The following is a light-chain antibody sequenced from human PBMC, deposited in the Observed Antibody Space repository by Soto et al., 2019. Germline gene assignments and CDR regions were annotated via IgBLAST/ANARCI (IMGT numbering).Light chain of an antibody. CDR2: GAS. J-gene: IGKJ1*01. CDR1: QSVSSSY. CDR3: QQYGGSPRT. V-gene: IGKV3-20*01. Sequence: EIVLTQSPGTLSLSPGERATLSCRASQSVSSSYLAWYQQKPGQAPRLLIDGASNRATGIPDRFSGSGSGTDFTLTINRLEPEDFAVYYCQQYGGSPRTFGQGTKVEIK.